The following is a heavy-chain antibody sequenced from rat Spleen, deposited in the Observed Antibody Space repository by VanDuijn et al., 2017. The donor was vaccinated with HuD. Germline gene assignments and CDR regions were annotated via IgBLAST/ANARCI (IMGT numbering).Heavy chain of an antibody. V-gene: IGHV5-31*01. Sequence: EVQLVESGGGLVQPGRSLKLSCVASGFTFNDYWMTWIRQAPGKGLEWVASISNTGGTTYYPDSMKGRFTISRDIARSTLYLQMNSLRSEDTATYYCTTVDSDYYFDYWGQGVMVTVSS. J-gene: IGHJ2*01. CDR1: GFTFNDYW. CDR2: ISNTGGTT. CDR3: TTVDSDYYFDY.